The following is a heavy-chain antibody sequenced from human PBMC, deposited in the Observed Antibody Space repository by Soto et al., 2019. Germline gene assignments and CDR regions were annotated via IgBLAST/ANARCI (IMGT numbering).Heavy chain of an antibody. V-gene: IGHV4-59*02. J-gene: IGHJ4*02. CDR3: ARGVGSSPPQY. D-gene: IGHD1-26*01. Sequence: QVQLPESRPGQVKPSETLSLTCTISGGSVSVYYWSWIRQSTGQGLEWIGYIYASGSPYYNPSLRSRGTISADTSKNQGSLKLTSPTAADTAVYYCARGVGSSPPQYWGRGTLVTVSS. CDR2: IYASGSP. CDR1: GGSVSVYY.